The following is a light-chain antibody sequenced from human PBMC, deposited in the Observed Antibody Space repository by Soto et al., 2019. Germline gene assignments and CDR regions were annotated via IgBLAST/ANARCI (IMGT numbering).Light chain of an antibody. J-gene: IGKJ1*01. V-gene: IGKV1-5*01. Sequence: DIPMTQSPSTLSASVEDRVTITCRASQSISSWLAWYQQKPGKAPKLLIYDASSLESGVPSRFSGSGSGTEFTLTISSLQPDDFATYYCQQYNSYSPWTFGQGTKVEIK. CDR3: QQYNSYSPWT. CDR1: QSISSW. CDR2: DAS.